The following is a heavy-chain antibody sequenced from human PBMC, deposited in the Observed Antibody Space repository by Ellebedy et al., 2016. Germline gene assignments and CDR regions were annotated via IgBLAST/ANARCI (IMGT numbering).Heavy chain of an antibody. V-gene: IGHV3-11*05. J-gene: IGHJ2*01. Sequence: GESLKISCAASGFTFSDYYMSWIRQAPGKGLEWVSYISSSSSYTNYADSVKGRFTISRDNAKNSLYLQMNSLRAEDTAVYYCAKGYGGNSYWYFDLWGRGTLVTVSS. CDR2: ISSSSSYT. CDR3: AKGYGGNSYWYFDL. D-gene: IGHD4-23*01. CDR1: GFTFSDYY.